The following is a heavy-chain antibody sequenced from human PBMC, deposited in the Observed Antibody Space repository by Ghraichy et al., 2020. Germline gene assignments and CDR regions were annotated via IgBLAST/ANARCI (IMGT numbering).Heavy chain of an antibody. J-gene: IGHJ6*03. Sequence: ASVKVSCKASGYTFTGYYMHWVRQAPGQGLEWMGWINPNSGGTNYAQKFQGRVTMTRDTSISTAYMELSRLRSDDTAVYYCASSYYCSGGSRYSGYYYYYMDVWGKGTTVTVSS. CDR2: INPNSGGT. CDR3: ASSYYCSGGSRYSGYYYYYMDV. CDR1: GYTFTGYY. D-gene: IGHD2-15*01. V-gene: IGHV1-2*02.